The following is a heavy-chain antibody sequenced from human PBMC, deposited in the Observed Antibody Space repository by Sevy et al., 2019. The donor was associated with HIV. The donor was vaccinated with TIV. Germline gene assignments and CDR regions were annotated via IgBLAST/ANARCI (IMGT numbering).Heavy chain of an antibody. Sequence: GGSLRLSCTSSGLTFSSSGMHWVRQAPGKGLEWVAFIWYDGSNKYYADSVKGRFTISRDNSKNTLYLQMNSLRAEDTAVYYCARDYCSSTSCLGGVDYYYGMDVWDQGTTVTVSS. J-gene: IGHJ6*02. CDR3: ARDYCSSTSCLGGVDYYYGMDV. CDR2: IWYDGSNK. D-gene: IGHD2-2*01. V-gene: IGHV3-33*01. CDR1: GLTFSSSG.